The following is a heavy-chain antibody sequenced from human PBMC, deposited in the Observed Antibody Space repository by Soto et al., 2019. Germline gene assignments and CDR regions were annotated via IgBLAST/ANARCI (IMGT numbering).Heavy chain of an antibody. CDR2: IHDGGST. CDR3: ARGTRALTTSFSDY. J-gene: IGHJ4*02. V-gene: IGHV4-4*08. CDR1: GDAISNFY. D-gene: IGHD1-1*01. Sequence: PSETLSLSCSVSGDAISNFYWSWIRQTPGRGLEWIGCIHDGGSTDYTHSLKGRVTISLHTSKSPLYLSLRSATAADTAAYYCARGTRALTTSFSDYRGQGIPVTVSS.